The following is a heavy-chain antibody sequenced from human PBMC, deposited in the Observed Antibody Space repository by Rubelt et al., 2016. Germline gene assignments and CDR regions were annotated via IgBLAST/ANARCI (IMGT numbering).Heavy chain of an antibody. CDR3: AREVTAVAASEFDY. CDR1: GFTFSSYS. D-gene: IGHD6-19*01. CDR2: ISSSSSYI. V-gene: IGHV3-21*01. J-gene: IGHJ4*02. Sequence: PGFTFSSYSMNWVRQAPGKGLEWVSSISSSSSYIYYADSVKGRFTISRDNAKNSPYLQMNSLRAEDTAVYYCAREVTAVAASEFDYWGQGTLVTVSS.